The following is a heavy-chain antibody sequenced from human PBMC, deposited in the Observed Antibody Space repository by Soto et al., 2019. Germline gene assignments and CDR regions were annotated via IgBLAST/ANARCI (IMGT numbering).Heavy chain of an antibody. D-gene: IGHD6-19*01. CDR3: VREGSSGWYYNWFGP. CDR2: INPSGGNT. CDR1: GYTFTSYY. V-gene: IGHV1-46*01. J-gene: IGHJ5*02. Sequence: QVQLVQSGAEVKKPGASVKVSCKASGYTFTSYYMHWVRQAPGQGLEWMGIINPSGGNTSYAQKYQGRLTMTRDTSTSTVYMELSSLRSEDTAVYYCVREGSSGWYYNWFGPWGQGTLVTVFS.